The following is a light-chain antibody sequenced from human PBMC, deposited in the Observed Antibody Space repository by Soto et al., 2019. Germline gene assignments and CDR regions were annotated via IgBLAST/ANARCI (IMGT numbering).Light chain of an antibody. CDR2: GAS. V-gene: IGKV3-20*01. J-gene: IGKJ5*01. CDR3: QQYDGSPIT. Sequence: ERVVRQSPGTLSLSPGQRATLSCRASRSVNSNYLAWYRQKPGQPPRLLIYGASSRATGIPDRFSGSGSGTDFTLTISRLEPEDFAVYYCQQYDGSPITFGQGTRLEI. CDR1: RSVNSNY.